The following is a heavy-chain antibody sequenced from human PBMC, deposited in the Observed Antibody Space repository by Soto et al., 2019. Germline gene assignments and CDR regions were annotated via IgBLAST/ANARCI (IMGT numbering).Heavy chain of an antibody. V-gene: IGHV6-1*01. Sequence: SQTLSLTCAISVDSVSSNSAAWNWIRQSPSRGLEWLGRTYYRSKWYNDYAVSVKSRITIIPDTSKNQFSLQLNSVTPEDTAVYYCARAPVGYCSSTSRYSSQVFDSWGQGTLVTVSS. J-gene: IGHJ4*02. CDR1: VDSVSSNSAA. CDR2: TYYRSKWYN. D-gene: IGHD2-2*01. CDR3: ARAPVGYCSSTSRYSSQVFDS.